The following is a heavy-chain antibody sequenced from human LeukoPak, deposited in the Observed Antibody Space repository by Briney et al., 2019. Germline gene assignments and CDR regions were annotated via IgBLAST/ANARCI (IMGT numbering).Heavy chain of an antibody. CDR1: GGTFSSYA. J-gene: IGHJ5*02. Sequence: ASVKVSCKASGGTFSSYAISWVRQAPGQGLEWMGGIIPIFGTANYAQKFQGRVTITADESTSTAYMELGSLRSEDTAVYYCARRPTTVTTNWFDPWGQGTLVTVSS. D-gene: IGHD4-17*01. V-gene: IGHV1-69*13. CDR2: IIPIFGTA. CDR3: ARRPTTVTTNWFDP.